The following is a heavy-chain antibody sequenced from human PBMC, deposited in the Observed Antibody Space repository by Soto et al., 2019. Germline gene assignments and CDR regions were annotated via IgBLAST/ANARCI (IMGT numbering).Heavy chain of an antibody. CDR2: IKQDGSEK. D-gene: IGHD3-16*01. J-gene: IGHJ5*02. CDR3: ARLRDLDWFHP. V-gene: IGHV3-7*01. CDR1: GFTFSSYW. Sequence: GGSLRLSCATSGFTFSSYWMSWVRQAPGKGLEWVANIKQDGSEKYYVDSVKGRFTISRDNAKNSLYLQMNSLRAEDTAVYYCARLRDLDWFHPWGRGTLVTVS.